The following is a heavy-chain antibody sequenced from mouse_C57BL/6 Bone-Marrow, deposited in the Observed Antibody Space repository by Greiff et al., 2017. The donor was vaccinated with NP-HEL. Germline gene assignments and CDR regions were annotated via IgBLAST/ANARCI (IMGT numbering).Heavy chain of an antibody. J-gene: IGHJ4*01. CDR2: IDPNSGGT. CDR1: GYTFTSYW. CDR3: ARGGPCPYYYAMDY. Sequence: QVQLQQPGAELVKPGASVKLSCKASGYTFTSYWMHWVKQRPGRGLEWIGRIDPNSGGTKYNEKFKCKATLTVDKPSSTAYMQLSSLTSEDSAVYYCARGGPCPYYYAMDYWGQGTSVTVSS. V-gene: IGHV1-72*01.